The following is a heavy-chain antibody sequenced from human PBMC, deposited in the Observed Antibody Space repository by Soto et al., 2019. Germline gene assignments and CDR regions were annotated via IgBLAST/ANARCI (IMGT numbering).Heavy chain of an antibody. D-gene: IGHD4-17*01. CDR1: GFTVSSNY. Sequence: EVQLVESGGGLVQPGGSLRLSCAASGFTVSSNYMSWVRQAPGKGLEWVSVIYSGGSTYYADSVKGRITISRDNSKNTLDLQMNSPRAEDTAVYYCARDCRHGDHPEYFQRWGQGTLVTVSS. CDR3: ARDCRHGDHPEYFQR. CDR2: IYSGGST. V-gene: IGHV3-66*01. J-gene: IGHJ1*01.